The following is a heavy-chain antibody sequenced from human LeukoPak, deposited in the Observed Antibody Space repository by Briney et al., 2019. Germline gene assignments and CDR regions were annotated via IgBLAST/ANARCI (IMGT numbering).Heavy chain of an antibody. J-gene: IGHJ4*02. CDR3: ARAGIEPSGYNSGSYQGFDY. D-gene: IGHD1-26*01. V-gene: IGHV5-51*01. CDR1: GYSFTNYW. CDR2: IYPGDSDT. Sequence: GESLKISCKGSGYSFTNYWIGWVRQMPGKGLEWMGIIYPGDSDTRYSPSFQGQVTISADKSISTAYLQWSSPKASDTAMYYCARAGIEPSGYNSGSYQGFDYWGQGTLVIVSS.